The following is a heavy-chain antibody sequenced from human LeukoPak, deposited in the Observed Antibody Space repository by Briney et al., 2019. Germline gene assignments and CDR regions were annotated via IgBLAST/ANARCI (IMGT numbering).Heavy chain of an antibody. CDR3: AKDRGSGSYYPHNWFDP. CDR2: ISGSGGRT. D-gene: IGHD3-10*01. V-gene: IGHV3-23*01. Sequence: PGGSLRLSCAASGFTFSSYGMSWVRQAPGKGLEGVSAISGSGGRTYYAESVKGRFTISRDNSKNTLYLQMNSLRAEDTAVYYCAKDRGSGSYYPHNWFDPWGQGTLVTVSS. CDR1: GFTFSSYG. J-gene: IGHJ5*02.